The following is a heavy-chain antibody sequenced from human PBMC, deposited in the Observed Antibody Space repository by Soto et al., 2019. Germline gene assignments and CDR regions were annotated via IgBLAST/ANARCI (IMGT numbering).Heavy chain of an antibody. CDR1: GGSFSRNA. CDR3: ARDPQELSFYYFDS. CDR2: IIPISVTP. V-gene: IGHV1-69*13. Sequence: ASVKVSCKASGGSFSRNAISWVRQAPGQGPEWMGGIIPISVTPNYAQKFQGRVTITADESTNTAYMELSGLRSEDTAVYFCARDPQELSFYYFDSWGQGTLVTVSS. D-gene: IGHD3-16*02. J-gene: IGHJ4*02.